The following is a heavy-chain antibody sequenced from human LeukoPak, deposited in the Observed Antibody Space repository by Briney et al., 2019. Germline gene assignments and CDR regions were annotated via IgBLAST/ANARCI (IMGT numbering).Heavy chain of an antibody. CDR2: LSSDGGST. V-gene: IGHV3-64D*06. D-gene: IGHD3-10*01. J-gene: IGHJ6*02. CDR3: AKDSGAYYGSGTSLWYYYYGMDV. Sequence: GGSLRLSCSASGLTFSRYAMHWVRQAPGMGLEYVPCLSSDGGSTYYADSVKGRFTIFRDNSKNTLYLQMSSLRPEDTAVYYCAKDSGAYYGSGTSLWYYYYGMDVWGQGTTVTVTS. CDR1: GLTFSRYA.